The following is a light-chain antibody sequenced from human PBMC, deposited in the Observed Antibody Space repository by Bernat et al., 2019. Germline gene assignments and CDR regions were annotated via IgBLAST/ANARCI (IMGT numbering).Light chain of an antibody. Sequence: QSVLTQPPSVSGAPGQRATISCTGSSSNIGAGYDVHWYQQLPGTAPKLLIYGNSNRPSGVPDRFSGTRSGTSASLAITGLQAEDEADYHCQSYDSSLRGAVFGGRTKLTVL. J-gene: IGLJ3*02. CDR2: GNS. V-gene: IGLV1-40*01. CDR1: SSNIGAGYD. CDR3: QSYDSSLRGAV.